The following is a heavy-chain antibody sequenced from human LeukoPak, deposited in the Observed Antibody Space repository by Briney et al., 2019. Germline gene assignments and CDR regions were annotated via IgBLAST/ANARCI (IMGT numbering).Heavy chain of an antibody. CDR3: GKTTVGYGSGQKPAWPVDY. CDR2: IFGSGGSP. Sequence: GSLRLSCEASGFTFGSHAMYWVRQAPGKGLEWVAGIFGSGGSPHYADPVKGRFTISRDNSRNTVYLQINSLRAEDTAVYYCGKTTVGYGSGQKPAWPVDYWGQGTLVTVSS. J-gene: IGHJ4*02. V-gene: IGHV3-23*01. CDR1: GFTFGSHA. D-gene: IGHD6-19*01.